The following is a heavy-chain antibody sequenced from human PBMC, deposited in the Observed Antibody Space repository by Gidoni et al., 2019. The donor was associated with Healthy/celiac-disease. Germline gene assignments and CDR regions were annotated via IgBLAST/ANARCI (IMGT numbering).Heavy chain of an antibody. CDR3: ARDIAAVENDAFDI. J-gene: IGHJ3*02. CDR2: IIPIFGTA. V-gene: IGHV1-69*01. D-gene: IGHD6-13*01. Sequence: QVQLVQSRAEVKKPGSSVKVSCKASVGTFSSYAISWVRQAPGQGLEWMGGIIPIFGTANYAQKFQGRVTITADESTSTAYMELSSLRSEDTAVYYCARDIAAVENDAFDIWGQGTMVTVSS. CDR1: VGTFSSYA.